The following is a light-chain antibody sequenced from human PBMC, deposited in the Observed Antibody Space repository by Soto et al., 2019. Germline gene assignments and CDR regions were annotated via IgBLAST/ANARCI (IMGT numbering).Light chain of an antibody. CDR3: QQYNNWPFS. Sequence: LVRTQSSHKLSVSPGERVTLSCRASQSAISNLAWYQQKPGQTPRLLIYDVSIRATGVPARFSGTGSETDFTLTISGLQSEDSAVYFCQQYNNWPFSFGQGTRLDIK. CDR1: QSAISN. CDR2: DVS. V-gene: IGKV3-15*01. J-gene: IGKJ5*01.